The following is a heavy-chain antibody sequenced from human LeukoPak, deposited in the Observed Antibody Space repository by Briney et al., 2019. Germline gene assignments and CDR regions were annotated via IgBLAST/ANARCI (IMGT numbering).Heavy chain of an antibody. V-gene: IGHV3-23*01. CDR3: AELGITKIGGV. J-gene: IGHJ6*04. Sequence: GGSLRLSCAASGFTFSSYAMSWVRQAPGKGLEWVSIISSSGDSTYYADSVKGRFTISRDNAKNSLYLQMNSLRAEDTAVYYCAELGITKIGGVWGKGTTVTISS. CDR2: ISSSGDST. D-gene: IGHD3-10*02. CDR1: GFTFSSYA.